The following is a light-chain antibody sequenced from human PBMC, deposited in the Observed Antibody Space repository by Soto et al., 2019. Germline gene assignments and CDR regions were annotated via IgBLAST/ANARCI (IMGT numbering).Light chain of an antibody. CDR1: NLVFKR. CDR2: DDS. V-gene: IGLV3-21*02. CDR3: QLWNDDNDQWV. J-gene: IGLJ3*02. Sequence: SYELTQPPSVSVAPGQTASITCGGANLVFKRVHWYQQRPGQAPVLVVHDDSDRPSGIPERFSGSKSENTATLTISRVEAGDEADYYCQLWNDDNDQWVFGGRTQLTVL.